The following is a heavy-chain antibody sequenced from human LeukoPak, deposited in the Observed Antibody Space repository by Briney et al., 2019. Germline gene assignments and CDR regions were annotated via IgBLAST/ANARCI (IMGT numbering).Heavy chain of an antibody. D-gene: IGHD6-19*01. V-gene: IGHV3-23*01. Sequence: GGSLRLSCAASGFTFSTYAMSWVRHTPGKGLEWVPGISSGGNTQYTDSVKGRLTVSRDNSKNTLHLQMDSRRAEDTAIYYCTKDRRQWVVPYFDSWGQGTVVTVSS. CDR3: TKDRRQWVVPYFDS. CDR1: GFTFSTYA. J-gene: IGHJ4*02. CDR2: ISSGGNT.